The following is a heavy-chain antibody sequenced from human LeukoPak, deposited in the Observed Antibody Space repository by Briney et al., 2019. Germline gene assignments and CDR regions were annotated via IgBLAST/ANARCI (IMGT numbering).Heavy chain of an antibody. D-gene: IGHD3-22*01. Sequence: GGSLRLSCAASGFTVSSNYMSWVRQAPGKGLEWVPVIYSGGSTYYADSVKGRFTISRDNSKNTLYLQMNSLRAEDTAVYYCARENSKSAPYYYDSSGASDYWGQGTLVTVSS. J-gene: IGHJ4*02. CDR3: ARENSKSAPYYYDSSGASDY. V-gene: IGHV3-66*01. CDR2: IYSGGST. CDR1: GFTVSSNY.